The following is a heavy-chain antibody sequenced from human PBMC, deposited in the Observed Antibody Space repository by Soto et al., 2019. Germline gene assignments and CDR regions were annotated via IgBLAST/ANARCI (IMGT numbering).Heavy chain of an antibody. V-gene: IGHV3-15*07. Sequence: GGSLRLSCAASGFSFSNAWMNWVRQAPGKGLEWVGRIKSKTDGGTTDYAAPVKGRFTISRDDSKNTLYLQMNSLKTEDTAVYYCTTDSLATYNYYYGMDVWGQGTTVTVSS. CDR1: GFSFSNAW. CDR2: IKSKTDGGTT. CDR3: TTDSLATYNYYYGMDV. D-gene: IGHD6-13*01. J-gene: IGHJ6*02.